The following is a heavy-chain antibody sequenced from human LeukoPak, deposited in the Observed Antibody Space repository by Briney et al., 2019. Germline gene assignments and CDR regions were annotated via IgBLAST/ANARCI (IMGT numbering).Heavy chain of an antibody. D-gene: IGHD4-11*01. J-gene: IGHJ4*02. CDR1: GFTFSSYS. CDR3: ARDYSNYGGGFDY. V-gene: IGHV3-48*01. Sequence: GGSLRPSCAASGFTFSSYSMNWVRQAPGKGLEWVSYISSSTSTIYYADSVKGRFTISRDSAKNSLYLQMNSLRAEDTAVYYCARDYSNYGGGFDYWGQGILVTVSS. CDR2: ISSSTSTI.